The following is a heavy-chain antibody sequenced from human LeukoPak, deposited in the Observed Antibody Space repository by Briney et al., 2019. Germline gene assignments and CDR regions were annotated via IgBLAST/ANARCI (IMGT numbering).Heavy chain of an antibody. CDR3: AKDIGDYYDSSGNFDY. D-gene: IGHD3-22*01. V-gene: IGHV3-9*01. CDR1: GFTVSSNF. CDR2: IGWNSGSI. Sequence: GGSLRLSCAASGFTVSSNFMSWVWQAPGKGLEWVSGIGWNSGSIGYADSVKSRFTISRDNAKNSLYLQMNSLRAEDTALYYCAKDIGDYYDSSGNFDYWGQGTLVTVSS. J-gene: IGHJ4*02.